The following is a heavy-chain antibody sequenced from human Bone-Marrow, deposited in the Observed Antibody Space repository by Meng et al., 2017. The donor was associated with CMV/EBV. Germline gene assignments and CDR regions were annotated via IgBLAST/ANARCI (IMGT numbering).Heavy chain of an antibody. CDR3: ARDRCGSYYDFWSGYYRCYYYYGMDV. V-gene: IGHV4-61*01. J-gene: IGHJ6*02. D-gene: IGHD3-3*01. CDR1: GGSVSSGSYY. CDR2: IYYSGST. Sequence: SETLSLTCTVSGGSVSSGSYYWSWIRQPPGKGLEWIGYIYYSGSTNYNPSLKSRVTISVDTSKNQFSLKLSSVTAADTAVYYCARDRCGSYYDFWSGYYRCYYYYGMDVWGQGTTVTVSS.